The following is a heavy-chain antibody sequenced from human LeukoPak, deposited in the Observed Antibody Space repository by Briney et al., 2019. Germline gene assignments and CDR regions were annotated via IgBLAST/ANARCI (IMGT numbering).Heavy chain of an antibody. CDR3: ARGRRDYYYMDV. J-gene: IGHJ6*03. V-gene: IGHV3-21*01. CDR2: ISSSSSYI. Sequence: GGSLRLSCAASGFTFSSYEMNWVRQAPGKRLEWVSSISSSSSYIYYADSVKGRFTISRDNAKNSLYLQMNSLRAEDTAVYYCARGRRDYYYMDVWGKGTTVTVSS. CDR1: GFTFSSYE.